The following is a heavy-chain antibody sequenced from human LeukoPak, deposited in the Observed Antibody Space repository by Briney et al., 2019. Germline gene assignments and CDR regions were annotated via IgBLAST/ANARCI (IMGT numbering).Heavy chain of an antibody. J-gene: IGHJ4*02. Sequence: SETLSLTCTVSGGSISSYYWSWIRQPPGKGLEWIGYIYHSGSTYYNPSLKSRVTISVDRSKNQFSLKLSSVTAADTAVYYCARLTYYYDSSGPAYWGQGTLVTVSS. V-gene: IGHV4-59*12. CDR1: GGSISSYY. CDR2: IYHSGST. D-gene: IGHD3-22*01. CDR3: ARLTYYYDSSGPAY.